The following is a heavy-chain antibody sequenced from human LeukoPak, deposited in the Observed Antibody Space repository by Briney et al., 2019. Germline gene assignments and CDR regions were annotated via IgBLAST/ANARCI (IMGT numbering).Heavy chain of an antibody. Sequence: PGGSLRLSCVASGYTFSSNWMHWVRQAPGKGLMWVSRIKNDGSGTYADSVKGRFTISRDNDKNTLYLQMNNLRGEHTVVYYCARAEVAGTFGYWGQGTLVTVSS. D-gene: IGHD6-19*01. CDR1: GYTFSSNW. CDR3: ARAEVAGTFGY. CDR2: IKNDGSGT. V-gene: IGHV3-74*01. J-gene: IGHJ4*02.